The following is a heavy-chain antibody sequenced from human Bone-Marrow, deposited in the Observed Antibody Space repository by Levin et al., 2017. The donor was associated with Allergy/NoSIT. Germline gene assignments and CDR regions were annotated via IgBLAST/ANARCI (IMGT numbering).Heavy chain of an antibody. CDR1: GFTFSSYA. CDR3: AKDPGMGIEMDITIFGVAHPIDY. D-gene: IGHD3-3*01. CDR2: ISGSGGST. V-gene: IGHV3-23*01. J-gene: IGHJ4*02. Sequence: RPGGSLRLSCAASGFTFSSYAMSWVRQAPGKGLEWVSAISGSGGSTYYADSVKGRFTISRDNSKNTLYLQMNSLRAEDTAVYYCAKDPGMGIEMDITIFGVAHPIDYWGQGTLVTVSS.